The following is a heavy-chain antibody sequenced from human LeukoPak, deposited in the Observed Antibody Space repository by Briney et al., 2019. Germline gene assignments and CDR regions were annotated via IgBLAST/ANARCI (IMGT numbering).Heavy chain of an antibody. J-gene: IGHJ4*02. CDR3: ARSFSGSYYFDY. CDR1: GGSFSGYY. V-gene: IGHV4-34*01. Sequence: PSETLSLTCAVYGGSFSGYYWSWIRQPPGKGLEWIGEINHSGSTNYNPSLKSRVTISVDTSKNQLSLKLSSVTAADTAVYYCARSFSGSYYFDYWGQGTLVTVSS. D-gene: IGHD3-10*01. CDR2: INHSGST.